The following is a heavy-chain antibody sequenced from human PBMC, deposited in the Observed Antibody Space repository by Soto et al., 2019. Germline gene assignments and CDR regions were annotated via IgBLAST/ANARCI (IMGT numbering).Heavy chain of an antibody. V-gene: IGHV3-30*18. CDR1: GFTFSSYG. CDR2: ISYDGSIK. D-gene: IGHD2-8*01. Sequence: GGSLRLSCAASGFTFSSYGMHWVRQSPGKGLEWVAVISYDGSIKYFADSVKGRFTISRDNSKDTLYLYMNSLRPEDTAVYYCAKDSTPMVYATYYFDYWGQGTLLTVSS. CDR3: AKDSTPMVYATYYFDY. J-gene: IGHJ4*02.